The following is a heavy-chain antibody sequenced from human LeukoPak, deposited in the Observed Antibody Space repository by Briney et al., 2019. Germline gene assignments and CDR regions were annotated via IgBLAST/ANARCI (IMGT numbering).Heavy chain of an antibody. J-gene: IGHJ2*01. Sequence: ASVKVSCKASGYTFTGYYMHWVRQAPGQGLEWMGWIDPNSGGTNCAQKFQGRVTMTRDTSISTAYMELSRLRSDDTAVYYCARDAPISGYDLKYFDLWGRGTLVTVSS. CDR3: ARDAPISGYDLKYFDL. CDR1: GYTFTGYY. CDR2: IDPNSGGT. D-gene: IGHD5-12*01. V-gene: IGHV1-2*02.